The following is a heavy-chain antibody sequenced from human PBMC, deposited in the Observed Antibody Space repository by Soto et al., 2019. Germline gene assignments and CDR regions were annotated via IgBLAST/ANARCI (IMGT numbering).Heavy chain of an antibody. CDR1: GFTFSHYP. V-gene: IGHV3-64*01. CDR3: ARDPPGTFAFDI. CDR2: ISSNGGDT. Sequence: GGSLRLSCAASGFTFSHYPMHWVRQAPGKRLEYVSAISSNGGDTYYANYVRGRFTISRDNSKNTLYLQMGSLRPEDMAVYYCARDPPGTFAFDIWGQGTMVTVSS. J-gene: IGHJ3*02. D-gene: IGHD1-1*01.